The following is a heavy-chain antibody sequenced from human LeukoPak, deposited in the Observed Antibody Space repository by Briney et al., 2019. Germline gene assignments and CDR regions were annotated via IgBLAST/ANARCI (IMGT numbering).Heavy chain of an antibody. CDR3: ARAVIVAVGTGPFDI. V-gene: IGHV3-21*01. Sequence: GGSLRLSCAASGFSFSTYTMNWVRQAPGKGLEWVSSIISSTNNMYYADSVKGRITISRDNAKNSLYLQMGSLRAEDTAVYYCARAVIVAVGTGPFDIWGQGTMVTVSS. J-gene: IGHJ3*02. D-gene: IGHD5-12*01. CDR1: GFSFSTYT. CDR2: IISSTNNM.